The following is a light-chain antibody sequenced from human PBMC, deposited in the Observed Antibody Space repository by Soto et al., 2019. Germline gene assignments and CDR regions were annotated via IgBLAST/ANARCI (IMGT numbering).Light chain of an antibody. CDR2: GAS. CDR3: QQYGSSPLT. J-gene: IGKJ4*01. Sequence: EIVMTQSPATLSVSPGERATLSCRASQSVSSNLAWYQHKPGQAPRLLIYGASTRATGIAARFSGSGSGTEFTLTISRLEPEDFAVYYCQQYGSSPLTFGGGTKVDIK. CDR1: QSVSSN. V-gene: IGKV3-15*01.